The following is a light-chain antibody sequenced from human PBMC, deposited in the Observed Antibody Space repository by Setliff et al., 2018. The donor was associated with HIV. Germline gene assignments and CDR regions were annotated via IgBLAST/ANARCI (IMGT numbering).Light chain of an antibody. CDR1: SSDVGGYYY. J-gene: IGLJ1*01. CDR2: DVV. V-gene: IGLV2-11*01. Sequence: QSVLTQPRSVSGSPGQSVTISCTGTSSDVGGYYYVSWYQHHPGRVPKLLIYDVVKRPSGVPDRFSGSKSGNTASLTISGLQAEDEADYYCCSNTGSNTYVFGSGTKV. CDR3: CSNTGSNTYV.